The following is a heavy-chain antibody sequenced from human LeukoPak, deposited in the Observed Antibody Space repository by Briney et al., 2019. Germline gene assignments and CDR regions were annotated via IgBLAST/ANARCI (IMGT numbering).Heavy chain of an antibody. D-gene: IGHD3-10*01. CDR2: ISYSGNT. J-gene: IGHJ4*02. Sequence: PSQTLSLTCTVSGDSISSDDYYWSWIRQPPGKGLEWIGYISYSGNTYYNPSLKSRVTISVDTSKNQFSLKLSSVTVADTAVYYSARDRKYGSESLRRLDYWGQGTLVTVSS. CDR1: GDSISSDDYY. V-gene: IGHV4-30-4*01. CDR3: ARDRKYGSESLRRLDY.